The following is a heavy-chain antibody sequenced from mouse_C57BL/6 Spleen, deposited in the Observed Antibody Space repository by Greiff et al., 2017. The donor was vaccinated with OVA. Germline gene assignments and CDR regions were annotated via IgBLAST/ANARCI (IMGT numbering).Heavy chain of an antibody. CDR1: GYTFTSYW. J-gene: IGHJ3*01. CDR2: IDPSDSYT. CDR3: ATGGAWFAY. V-gene: IGHV1-69*01. Sequence: QVQLQQPGAELVMPGASVKLSCKASGYTFTSYWMHWVKQRPGQGLEWIGEIDPSDSYTNYTQKFKGKSTLTVDKSSSTAYMQLSSLTSEDSAVYYCATGGAWFAYWGQGTLVTVSA.